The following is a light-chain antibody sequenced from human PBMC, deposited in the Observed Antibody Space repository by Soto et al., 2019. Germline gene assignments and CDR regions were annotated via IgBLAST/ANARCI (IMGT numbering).Light chain of an antibody. CDR3: SSYAGNRHFYV. V-gene: IGLV2-8*01. CDR1: SSDVGGYNF. CDR2: EVS. Sequence: QSALTQPPSASGSPGQSVTISCTGTSSDVGGYNFVSWYQQHPGKAPKLMIYEVSKRPSGIPDRFSGPKSGNTASLTVSGLQAEDEADYYCSSYAGNRHFYVFGTGTKVTVL. J-gene: IGLJ1*01.